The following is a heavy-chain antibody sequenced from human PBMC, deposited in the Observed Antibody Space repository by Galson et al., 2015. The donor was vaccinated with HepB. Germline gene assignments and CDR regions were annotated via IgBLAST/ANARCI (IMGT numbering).Heavy chain of an antibody. V-gene: IGHV1-69*01. CDR2: IIPIFGTA. CDR1: GGTFSSYA. D-gene: IGHD1-26*01. Sequence: SCKASGGTFSSYAISWVRQAPGQGLEWMGGIIPIFGTANYAQKFQGRVTITADESTSTAYMELSSLRSEDTAVYYCAREAGGGAAPLYYYYYMDVWGKGTTVTVSS. CDR3: AREAGGGAAPLYYYYYMDV. J-gene: IGHJ6*03.